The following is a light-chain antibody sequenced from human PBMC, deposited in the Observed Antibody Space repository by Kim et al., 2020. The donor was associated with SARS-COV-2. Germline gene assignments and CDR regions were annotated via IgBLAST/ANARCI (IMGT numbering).Light chain of an antibody. J-gene: IGLJ1*01. CDR2: EVT. CDR3: LSYTNNGALHV. CDR1: NSDIGDYKY. V-gene: IGLV2-14*03. Sequence: QSALTQPASVSGSPGQSITISCTGTNSDIGDYKYVSWYQQHPGKAPKLLIFEVTNRPSGVSNRFSGSKSGNTASLTISGLQAEDEADYFCLSYTNNGALHVFGTGTKVTVL.